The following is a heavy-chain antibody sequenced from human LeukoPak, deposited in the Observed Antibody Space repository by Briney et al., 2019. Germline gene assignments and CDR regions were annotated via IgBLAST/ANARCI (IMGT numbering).Heavy chain of an antibody. V-gene: IGHV4-4*07. J-gene: IGHJ6*03. D-gene: IGHD6-13*01. CDR1: GGSISSYY. Sequence: AETLSLTCTVSGGSISSYYWSWIRQPAGKGLEWIGRIYTSGSTNYNPSLKSRVTMSVDTSKNQFSLKLSSVTAADTAVYYCARERYSSTLYYYYYMDVWGKGTTVTVSS. CDR3: ARERYSSTLYYYYYMDV. CDR2: IYTSGST.